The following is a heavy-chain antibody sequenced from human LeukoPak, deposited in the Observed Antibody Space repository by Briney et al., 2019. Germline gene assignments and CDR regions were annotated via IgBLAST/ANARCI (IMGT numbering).Heavy chain of an antibody. CDR2: ISGSGGNT. Sequence: GRSLSLSCAASGFTFSSYAMSWVRQVPGKGREWVAAISGSGGNTYYADSMKGRFTISTDNSKNTLNLQMNSLRAEDTAVYYCAKDRGAFDIWGQGTMVTVSS. J-gene: IGHJ3*02. V-gene: IGHV3-23*01. CDR1: GFTFSSYA. CDR3: AKDRGAFDI.